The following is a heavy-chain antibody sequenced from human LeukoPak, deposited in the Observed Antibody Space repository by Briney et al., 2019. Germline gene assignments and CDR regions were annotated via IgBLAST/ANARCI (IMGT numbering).Heavy chain of an antibody. CDR1: GYTFTGYY. D-gene: IGHD6-6*01. CDR3: ARGGVGYSSSSWVDY. J-gene: IGHJ4*02. Sequence: ASVKVSCKASGYTFTGYYMHWVRQAPGQGLEWMGWINPNSGGTNYAQKFQGRVTMTRDTSISTAYMELSRLRSDDTAVYYCARGGVGYSSSSWVDYWGQGTLVTVSS. CDR2: INPNSGGT. V-gene: IGHV1-2*02.